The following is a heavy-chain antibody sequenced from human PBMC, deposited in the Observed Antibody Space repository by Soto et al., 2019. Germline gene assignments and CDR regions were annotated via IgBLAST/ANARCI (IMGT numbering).Heavy chain of an antibody. CDR2: IYYSGNT. V-gene: IGHV4-31*03. CDR3: ARGQSYCSGGNCLNDGLDV. Sequence: PSETLSLTCTVSGDSFISGAYYWSWIRHRPGKGLEWIGFIYYSGNTYYNPSLRSRVVMSVDTSKNLFSLNLSSVTAADTAVFYCARGQSYCSGGNCLNDGLDVWGRGTLVTVSS. J-gene: IGHJ3*01. CDR1: GDSFISGAYY. D-gene: IGHD2-15*01.